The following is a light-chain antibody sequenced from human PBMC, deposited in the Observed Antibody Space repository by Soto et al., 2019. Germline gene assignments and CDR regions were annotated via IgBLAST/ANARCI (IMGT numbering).Light chain of an antibody. Sequence: QSVLTQPASVSGSPGQSITISCTGTSSDVGGYNYVSWYQHHPGKAPKLLIYDVSNRPSGVSNRFTGSKSDNTASLTISGLQPEDEADYYCTSYTTSNTRQIVFVTGTIVTVL. CDR1: SSDVGGYNY. CDR2: DVS. V-gene: IGLV2-14*03. J-gene: IGLJ1*01. CDR3: TSYTTSNTRQIV.